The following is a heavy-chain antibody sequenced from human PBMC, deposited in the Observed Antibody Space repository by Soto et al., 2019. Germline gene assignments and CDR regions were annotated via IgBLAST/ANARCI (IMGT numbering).Heavy chain of an antibody. J-gene: IGHJ4*02. CDR2: IYYSGST. V-gene: IGHV4-59*01. Sequence: SETLSLTCTVSGGSISSYYWSWIRQPPGKGLEWIGYIYYSGSTNYNPSLKSRVTISVDTSKNQFSLKLSSVTAADTAVYYCARDFKGYFDYWGQGTLVTVSS. CDR1: GGSISSYY. CDR3: ARDFKGYFDY.